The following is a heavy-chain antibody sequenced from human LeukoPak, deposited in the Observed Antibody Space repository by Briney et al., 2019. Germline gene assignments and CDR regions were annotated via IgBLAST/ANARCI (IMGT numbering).Heavy chain of an antibody. CDR3: AKDREWLRIPDY. Sequence: PGGSLRLSCVASGFTFTDHYMSWVRQAPGKGLEWVSYISSSGSTIYYADSVKGRFTISRDNAKNTLYLQMNSLRAEDTAVYYCAKDREWLRIPDYWGQGTLVTVSS. CDR1: GFTFTDHY. D-gene: IGHD5-12*01. J-gene: IGHJ4*02. V-gene: IGHV3-11*04. CDR2: ISSSGSTI.